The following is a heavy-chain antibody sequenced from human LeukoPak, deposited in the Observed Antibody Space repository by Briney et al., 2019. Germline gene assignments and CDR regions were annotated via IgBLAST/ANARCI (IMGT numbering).Heavy chain of an antibody. CDR2: VSSTGSRT. J-gene: IGHJ4*02. CDR1: GFTLRDYA. V-gene: IGHV3-23*01. D-gene: IGHD1-26*01. Sequence: PGWAVRLSCATSGFTLRDYAMNWARQAPGKGLEWVSFVSSTGSRTYYADSLKGRFTISRDNSKNTLYLQMNSLRAEDTAVYYCARDSGSHSLDYWGQGTPVTVSS. CDR3: ARDSGSHSLDY.